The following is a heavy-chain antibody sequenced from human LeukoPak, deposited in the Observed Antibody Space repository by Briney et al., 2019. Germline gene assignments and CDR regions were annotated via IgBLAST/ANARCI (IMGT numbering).Heavy chain of an antibody. Sequence: SETLSLTCAVYGGSFSGYYWSWIRQPPGKGLEWIGEINHSGSTNYNPSLKSRVTISVGTSKNQFSLKLSSVTAADTAVYYCAREPPATRYTSYRFDPWGQGTLVTVSS. CDR2: INHSGST. D-gene: IGHD2-2*02. V-gene: IGHV4-34*01. J-gene: IGHJ5*02. CDR1: GGSFSGYY. CDR3: AREPPATRYTSYRFDP.